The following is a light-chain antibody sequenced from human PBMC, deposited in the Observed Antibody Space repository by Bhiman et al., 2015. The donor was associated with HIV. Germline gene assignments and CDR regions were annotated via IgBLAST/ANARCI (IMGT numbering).Light chain of an antibody. CDR3: GSYSSSSTLL. Sequence: QSALTQPASVSGSPGQSITISCTGTSSDVGGYNYVSWYQQHPGKAPKLMIYDVSNRPSGVSNRFSGSKSGNTASLTISGLQAEDEADYYCGSYSSSSTLLFGTGTKVTVL. V-gene: IGLV2-14*03. CDR2: DVS. J-gene: IGLJ1*01. CDR1: SSDVGGYNY.